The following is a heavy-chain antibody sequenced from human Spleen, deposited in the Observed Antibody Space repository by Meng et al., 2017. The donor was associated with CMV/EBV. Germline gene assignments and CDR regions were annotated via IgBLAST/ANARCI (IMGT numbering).Heavy chain of an antibody. CDR1: GYIFSTYA. Sequence: QVQLVQAGHEVKKPGAPVKVSCKASGYIFSTYAIHWVRQDPGQGLEWMGWISAYNGNTNYAQKLQDRVTMTTDTSTSTAYMELRSLRSDDTAVYYCAREAAAGLDPWGQGTLVTVSS. J-gene: IGHJ5*02. D-gene: IGHD6-13*01. CDR2: ISAYNGNT. CDR3: AREAAAGLDP. V-gene: IGHV1-18*01.